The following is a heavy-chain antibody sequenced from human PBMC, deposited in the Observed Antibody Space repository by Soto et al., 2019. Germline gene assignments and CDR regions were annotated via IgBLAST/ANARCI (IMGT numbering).Heavy chain of an antibody. J-gene: IGHJ4*02. CDR1: GFTFSSYG. CDR2: ISYDGRNK. D-gene: IGHD1-26*01. Sequence: GGSLRLSCAASGFTFSSYGTHRVRQAPGKGLEWVAVISYDGRNKNYADSVKGRFTISRDNSKNTLYLQMNSLRAEDTAVYYCARGIVGAPTTYYFDYWGQGTLVTVSS. V-gene: IGHV3-30*03. CDR3: ARGIVGAPTTYYFDY.